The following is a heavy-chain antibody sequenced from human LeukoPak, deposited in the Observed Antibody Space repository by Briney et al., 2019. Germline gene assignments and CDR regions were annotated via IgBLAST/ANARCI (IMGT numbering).Heavy chain of an antibody. J-gene: IGHJ4*02. CDR2: ISGSGGST. V-gene: IGHV3-23*01. CDR3: ARGTTVVSPAEGDDFDY. D-gene: IGHD4-23*01. CDR1: GFTFSSYA. Sequence: PGGSLRLSCAASGFTFSSYAMSWVRQAPGKGLEWVSAISGSGGSTYYADSVKGRFTISRDNSKNTLYLQMNSLRAEDTAVYYCARGTTVVSPAEGDDFDYWGQGTLVTVSS.